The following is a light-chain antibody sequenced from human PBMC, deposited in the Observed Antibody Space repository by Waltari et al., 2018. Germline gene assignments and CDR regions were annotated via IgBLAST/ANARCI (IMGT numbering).Light chain of an antibody. CDR2: WAS. V-gene: IGKV3-15*01. CDR1: QSVSSN. J-gene: IGKJ1*01. CDR3: QQYNNWPPWT. Sequence: CWASQSVSSNLAWYQQKPGQAPRLLIFWASTRATGIPARFGGSGSGTEFTLTISSLQSEDFAGYYCQQYNNWPPWTFGQGTKVEIK.